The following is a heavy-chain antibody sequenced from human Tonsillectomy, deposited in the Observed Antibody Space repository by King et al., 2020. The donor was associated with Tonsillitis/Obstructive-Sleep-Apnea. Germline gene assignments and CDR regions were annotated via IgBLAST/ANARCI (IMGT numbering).Heavy chain of an antibody. V-gene: IGHV2-26*01. D-gene: IGHD6-6*01. J-gene: IGHJ6*03. Sequence: VTLKESGPVLVKPTETLTLTCTVSGFSLSNARMGVSWIRQPPGKALEWLAHIFSNVEKSYSTSLKSRLTISKDTSKSQVVLTMTNMDPVDTATYYCARGYSSSYYYYYYYMDVWGKGTTVTVSS. CDR3: ARGYSSSYYYYYYYMDV. CDR2: IFSNVEK. CDR1: GFSLSNARMG.